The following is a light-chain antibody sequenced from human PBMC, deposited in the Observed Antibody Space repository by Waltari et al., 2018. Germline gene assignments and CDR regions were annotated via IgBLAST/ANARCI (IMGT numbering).Light chain of an antibody. J-gene: IGLJ3*02. V-gene: IGLV2-11*01. Sequence: YRPHPGKAPRRMIYGVRWRPAGAPDLFSGSKSGNTASLTISVLQAEDEADYYCCSYAGSYTWVFGGGTKLTVL. CDR2: GVR. CDR3: CSYAGSYTWV.